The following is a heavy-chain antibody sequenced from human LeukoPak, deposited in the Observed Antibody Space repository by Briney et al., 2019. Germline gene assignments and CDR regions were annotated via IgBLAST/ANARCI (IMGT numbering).Heavy chain of an antibody. Sequence: PGGSLRLSCAASGFTFSTYAMSWVRQAPGKGLEWVSAISGSGGTIFYADSVKGRFTISRDNSKNTLYLQMNSLRAEDTAVYYCVKIRSSSGYEIFWGQGTLVTVSS. CDR3: VKIRSSSGYEIF. V-gene: IGHV3-23*01. J-gene: IGHJ4*02. CDR1: GFTFSTYA. D-gene: IGHD3-22*01. CDR2: ISGSGGTI.